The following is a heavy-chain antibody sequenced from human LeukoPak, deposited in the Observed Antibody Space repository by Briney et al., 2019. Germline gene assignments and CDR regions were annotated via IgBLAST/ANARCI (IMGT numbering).Heavy chain of an antibody. J-gene: IGHJ3*01. CDR3: ARRPRGYALDV. D-gene: IGHD2-2*01. CDR1: GFTFRDYA. Sequence: SGGSLRLSCTASGFTFRDYAMHWVRQAPGKGLEWVALISTDSINKYYADSVAGRFTVSRDDSNNTLFLHLDTLKTEDTAVYFCARRPRGYALDVWGQGTMVTVS. CDR2: ISTDSINK. V-gene: IGHV3-30*04.